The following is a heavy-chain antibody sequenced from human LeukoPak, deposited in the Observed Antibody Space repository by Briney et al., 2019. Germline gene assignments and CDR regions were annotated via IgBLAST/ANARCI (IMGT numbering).Heavy chain of an antibody. Sequence: ASVKVSCKASGGTFTNYAFSWVRQAPGQGLEWMGGIIPIFGTTNYAQKFQGRVTITADESTTTAYMELSSLRSEDTAVYYCARGVRNSGSYYVDYWGQGTPVTVSS. J-gene: IGHJ4*02. CDR1: GGTFTNYA. CDR2: IIPIFGTT. CDR3: ARGVRNSGSYYVDY. D-gene: IGHD1-26*01. V-gene: IGHV1-69*13.